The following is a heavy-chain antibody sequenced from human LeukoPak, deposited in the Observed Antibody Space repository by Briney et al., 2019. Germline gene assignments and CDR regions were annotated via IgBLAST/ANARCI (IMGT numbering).Heavy chain of an antibody. CDR2: ISGSGGST. CDR1: GFTFSNYA. J-gene: IGHJ3*02. V-gene: IGHV3-23*01. D-gene: IGHD3-16*02. Sequence: GGSLRLSCAASGFTFSNYAMSWVRQAPGKELEWVSAISGSGGSTYYADSVKGRFTISRDNSKNTLYLQMNSLRAEDTAVYYCALNGREVPSGAFDIWGQGTMVTVSS. CDR3: ALNGREVPSGAFDI.